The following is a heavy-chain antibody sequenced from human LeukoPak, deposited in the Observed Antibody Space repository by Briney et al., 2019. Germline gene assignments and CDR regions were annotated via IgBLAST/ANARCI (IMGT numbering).Heavy chain of an antibody. CDR3: VSFYETY. D-gene: IGHD2-2*01. CDR2: INSDGSWT. CDR1: GNYW. J-gene: IGHJ4*02. Sequence: GGSLRLSCAASGNYWMHWVRQAQGKGLVWVSHINSDGSWTSYADSVKGRFTISKDNAKNTVYLQMNNLRVEDTAVYYCVSFYETYWGRGTLVTVSS. V-gene: IGHV3-74*01.